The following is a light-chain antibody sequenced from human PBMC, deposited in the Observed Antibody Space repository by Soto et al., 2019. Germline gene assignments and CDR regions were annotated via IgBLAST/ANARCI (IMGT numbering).Light chain of an antibody. Sequence: DSQKTQSPSTLSASGGDRVSITCRASQAISDWLAWYQQKPGQVPELLIFDVSTLESGVPSRFSGSRSGTEFTLTISSLQPDDFATYFCQQYHTYSTFGQGTKV. CDR1: QAISDW. CDR2: DVS. J-gene: IGKJ1*01. CDR3: QQYHTYST. V-gene: IGKV1-5*01.